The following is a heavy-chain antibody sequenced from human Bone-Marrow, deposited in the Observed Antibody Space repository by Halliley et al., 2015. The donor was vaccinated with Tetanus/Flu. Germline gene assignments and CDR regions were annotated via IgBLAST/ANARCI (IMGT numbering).Heavy chain of an antibody. V-gene: IGHV4-31*02. Sequence: IYYSGAPYYNPSLRGRVTISVDTSKNQFSLKLSAVTAADTAVYYCARDQGAAGTSYYGMNVWGQGTTVTVSS. CDR3: ARDQGAAGTSYYGMNV. CDR2: IYYSGAP. J-gene: IGHJ6*02. D-gene: IGHD6-13*01.